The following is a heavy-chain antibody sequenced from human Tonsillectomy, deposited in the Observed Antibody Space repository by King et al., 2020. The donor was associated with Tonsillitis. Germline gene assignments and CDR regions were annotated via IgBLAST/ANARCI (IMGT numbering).Heavy chain of an antibody. CDR1: GYTFTGYY. CDR2: INPNSGGI. J-gene: IGHJ4*01. D-gene: IGHD5-12*01. Sequence: QLVQSGAEVKKPGASVKVSCKASGYTFTGYYMHWVRQAPGQGLEWMGWINPNSGGINYAQKFQGRVTMTRDTSISTAYMELSRLRSDDTAVYYCARREYSGYNWLDYWGQGTLVTVSS. V-gene: IGHV1-2*02. CDR3: ARREYSGYNWLDY.